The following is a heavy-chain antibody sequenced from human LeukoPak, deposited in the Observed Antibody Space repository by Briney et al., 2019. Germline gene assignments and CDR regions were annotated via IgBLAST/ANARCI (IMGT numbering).Heavy chain of an antibody. J-gene: IGHJ3*02. Sequence: GGSLRLSCAASGFTFDDYAMHWVRQAPGKGLEWVSLISWDGGSTYYADSVKGRFTISRDNSKNSLYLQMNSLRAEDTALYYCAKDSNLPSGYDSSGWGAFDIWGQGTMVTVSS. CDR1: GFTFDDYA. V-gene: IGHV3-43D*03. CDR2: ISWDGGST. CDR3: AKDSNLPSGYDSSGWGAFDI. D-gene: IGHD3-22*01.